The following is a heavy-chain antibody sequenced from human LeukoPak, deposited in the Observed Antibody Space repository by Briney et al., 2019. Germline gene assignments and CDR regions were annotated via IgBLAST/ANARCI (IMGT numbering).Heavy chain of an antibody. CDR1: GGSISSSTYY. J-gene: IGHJ4*02. Sequence: PSETLSLTCTASGGSISSSTYYWDWIRQPPGKGLEWIGSIYYSGSTYYNPSLKSRVTISLDTSMNQFSLKLSSVTAADTAVYYCARGGRRLSYGSGSYTDYWGQGTLVTVSS. D-gene: IGHD3-10*01. CDR3: ARGGRRLSYGSGSYTDY. V-gene: IGHV4-39*07. CDR2: IYYSGST.